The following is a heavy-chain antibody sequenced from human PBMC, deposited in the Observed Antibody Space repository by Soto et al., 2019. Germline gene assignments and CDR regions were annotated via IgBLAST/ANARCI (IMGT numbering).Heavy chain of an antibody. V-gene: IGHV4-31*03. CDR1: GGSISSGGYY. CDR3: EGDPLT. Sequence: QVQLQESGPGLVKPSQTLSLTCTVSGGSISSGGYYWSWIRQHPGKGLEWIGYIYYSGSTYYNPCLKNRVTNSVDTTKNHFSRKQRAVTAADTSAYHSEGDPLTWGQRTLGSVAS. CDR2: IYYSGST. J-gene: IGHJ4*02.